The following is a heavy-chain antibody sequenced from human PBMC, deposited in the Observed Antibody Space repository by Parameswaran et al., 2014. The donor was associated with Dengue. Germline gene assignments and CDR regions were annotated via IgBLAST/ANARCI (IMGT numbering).Heavy chain of an antibody. CDR2: INPNSGGT. V-gene: IGHV1-2*04. CDR3: ARGFRGYSGYDYEYYYYYYMDV. Sequence: WVRQAPGQGLEWMGWINPNSGGTNYAQKFQGWVTMTRDTSISTAYMELSRLRSDDTAVYYCARGFRGYSGYDYEYYYYYYMDVWGQGTTVTVSS. D-gene: IGHD5-12*01. J-gene: IGHJ6*03.